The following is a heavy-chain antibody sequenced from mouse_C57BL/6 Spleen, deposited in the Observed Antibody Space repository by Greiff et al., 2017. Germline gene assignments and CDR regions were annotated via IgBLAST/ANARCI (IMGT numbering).Heavy chain of an antibody. CDR3: ARSYYSNYVYFDY. CDR1: GYTFTSYW. V-gene: IGHV1-64*01. Sequence: QVQLQQPGAELVKPGASVKLSCKASGYTFTSYWMHWVKQRPGQGLEWIGMIHPNSGSTNYNEKFKSKATLTVDKSSSTAYMQLSSLTSEDSAVYYCARSYYSNYVYFDYWGQGTTLTVSS. D-gene: IGHD2-5*01. CDR2: IHPNSGST. J-gene: IGHJ2*01.